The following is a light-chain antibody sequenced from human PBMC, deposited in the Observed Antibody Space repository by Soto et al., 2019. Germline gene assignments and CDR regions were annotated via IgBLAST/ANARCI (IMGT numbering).Light chain of an antibody. CDR3: QQRSNWPWT. Sequence: EIVMTQSPLSLPVTPGEPASISCRSSQSLLHSNGYNYLDWYLQKPGQAPRLLIYDTSTRATGIPARFSGSGSGTDFTLTISSLEPEDFAVYYCQQRSNWPWTFGQGTKV. J-gene: IGKJ1*01. V-gene: IGKV3-11*01. CDR2: DTS. CDR1: QSLLHSNGYNY.